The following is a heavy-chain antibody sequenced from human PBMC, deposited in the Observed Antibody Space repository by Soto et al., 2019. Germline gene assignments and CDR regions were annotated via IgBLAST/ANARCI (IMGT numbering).Heavy chain of an antibody. J-gene: IGHJ4*02. CDR1: GFTFSSYA. D-gene: IGHD1-26*01. V-gene: IGHV3-30-3*01. Sequence: GGSLRLSCAASGFTFSSYAMHWVRQAPGKGLEWVAVISYDGSNKYYADSVKGRFTISRDNSKNTLYLQMNSLRAEDTAVYYCASIVGATNFDYWGQGTLVTVS. CDR2: ISYDGSNK. CDR3: ASIVGATNFDY.